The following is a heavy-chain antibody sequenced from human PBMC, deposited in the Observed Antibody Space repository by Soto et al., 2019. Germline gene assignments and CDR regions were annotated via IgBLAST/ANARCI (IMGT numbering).Heavy chain of an antibody. CDR3: ARSRSGAVADSFDF. CDR2: ISKDGSHK. J-gene: IGHJ4*02. CDR1: GFSFSRYS. D-gene: IGHD3-10*01. V-gene: IGHV3-30*04. Sequence: LRLSCAASGFSFSRYSIHWVRQAPGKGLEWVAVISKDGSHKYYLESVKGRFTISRDNSKNILSLQMNSLRDEDTAVYYCARSRSGAVADSFDFWGQGTLVTVSS.